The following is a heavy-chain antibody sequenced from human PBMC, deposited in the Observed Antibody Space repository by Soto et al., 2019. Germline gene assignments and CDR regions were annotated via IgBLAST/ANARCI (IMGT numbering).Heavy chain of an antibody. CDR2: ISSSSSYI. CDR3: ARAKGILADFDY. CDR1: GFTFSSYS. V-gene: IGHV3-21*01. D-gene: IGHD5-18*01. Sequence: PGGSLRLSCAASGFTFSSYSMNWVRQAPGKGLEWVSSISSSSSYIYYADSVKGRFTISRDNAKNSLYLQMNSLRAEDTAVYYCARAKGILADFDYWGQGTLVTVSS. J-gene: IGHJ4*02.